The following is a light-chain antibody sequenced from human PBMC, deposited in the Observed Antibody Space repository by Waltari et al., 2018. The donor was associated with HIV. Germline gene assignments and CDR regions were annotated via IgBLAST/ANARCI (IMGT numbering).Light chain of an antibody. Sequence: DIVMTQSPDSLAVSLGERATINCTSSRTVFYTSDNQNYLAWYLQRPGQSPKVLFFWASTRASGVPHRFSGSGSGTDFSLTLSSLQADDVCIYYCQQYYTVPPTFGGGTKVEI. V-gene: IGKV4-1*01. J-gene: IGKJ4*01. CDR1: RTVFYTSDNQNY. CDR2: WAS. CDR3: QQYYTVPPT.